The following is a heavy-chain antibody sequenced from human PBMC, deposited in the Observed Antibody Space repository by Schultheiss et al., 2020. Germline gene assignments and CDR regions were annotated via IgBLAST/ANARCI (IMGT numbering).Heavy chain of an antibody. CDR2: IWYDGSNK. CDR3: ARDGRLVRLLYYYYGMDV. D-gene: IGHD3-10*01. Sequence: GGSLRLSCAASGFTFSSYGMHWVRQAPGKGLEWVAVIWYDGSNKYYADSVKGRFTISRDNSKNTLYLQMNSLRAEDTAVYYCARDGRLVRLLYYYYGMDVWGQGTTVTVSS. J-gene: IGHJ6*02. CDR1: GFTFSSYG. V-gene: IGHV3-33*01.